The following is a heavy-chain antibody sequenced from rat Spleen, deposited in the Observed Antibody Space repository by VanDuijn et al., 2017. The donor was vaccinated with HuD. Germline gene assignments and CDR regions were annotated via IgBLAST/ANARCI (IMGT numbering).Heavy chain of an antibody. D-gene: IGHD5-1*01. Sequence: QVQLKESGPGLVQPSQTLSLTCTVSGFSLMDYSVNWVRQPPGKGLEWMGGIWGDESTDYNSALKSRLTISRDTSKSQVFLKMNSLQTDDTAIYFCSLNWGPWGQGVMVTVSS. CDR3: SLNWGP. V-gene: IGHV2-19*01. J-gene: IGHJ2*01. CDR1: GFSLMDYS. CDR2: IWGDEST.